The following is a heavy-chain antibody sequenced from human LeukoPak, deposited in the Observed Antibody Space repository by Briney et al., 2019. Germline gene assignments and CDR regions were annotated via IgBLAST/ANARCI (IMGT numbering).Heavy chain of an antibody. CDR2: ISSSSSYI. D-gene: IGHD5-18*01. V-gene: IGHV3-21*01. CDR3: ARDVAQNSYGTNDAFDI. J-gene: IGHJ3*02. CDR1: GFTFSSYS. Sequence: PGGSLRLSCAASGFTFSSYSMNWVRQAPGKGLEWVSSISSSSSYIYYADSVKGRFTISRDNAKNSLYLQMNSLRAEDTAVYYCARDVAQNSYGTNDAFDIWGQGTMVTVSS.